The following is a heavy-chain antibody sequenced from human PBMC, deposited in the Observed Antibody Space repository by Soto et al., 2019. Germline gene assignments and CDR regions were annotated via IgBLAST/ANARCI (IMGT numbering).Heavy chain of an antibody. CDR2: IYYSGNS. J-gene: IGHJ3*02. V-gene: IGHV4-39*07. D-gene: IGHD2-21*02. CDR1: GGSISSSSYY. Sequence: TSETLSLTCTVSGGSISSSSYYWGWIRQPPGKGLEWIGSIYYSGNSKYNPSLKSRVTMSVDRSKNQLSLKLSSVTAADTAVYYCVRDRFGDLGFNAFDIWGQGTRVTVSS. CDR3: VRDRFGDLGFNAFDI.